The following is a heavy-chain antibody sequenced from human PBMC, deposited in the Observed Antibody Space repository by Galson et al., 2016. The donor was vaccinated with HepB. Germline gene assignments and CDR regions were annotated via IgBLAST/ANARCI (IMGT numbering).Heavy chain of an antibody. J-gene: IGHJ4*02. D-gene: IGHD3-22*01. CDR3: ATAAPDYYDGSGYYHSFDY. CDR2: IHCGDSET. V-gene: IGHV5-51*01. CDR1: GYSFTRYW. Sequence: SGAEVKKPGESLKISCKGSGYSFTRYWIAWVRQIPGKGLEWMAFIHCGDSETKYSPSFQGQVSVSVDRSISTAYLQWSSLQASDTAMYYCATAAPDYYDGSGYYHSFDYWGQGTLVTVSS.